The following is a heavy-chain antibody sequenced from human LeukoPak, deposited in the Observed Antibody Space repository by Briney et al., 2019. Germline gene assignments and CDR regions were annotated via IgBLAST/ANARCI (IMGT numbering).Heavy chain of an antibody. D-gene: IGHD1-7*01. CDR1: GFTFSSYA. CDR3: AREDWNYDGYFDY. CDR2: ISYDGSNK. J-gene: IGHJ4*02. Sequence: GGSLRLSCAASGFTFSSYAMHWVRQAPGKGLEWVAVISYDGSNKYYADSVKGRFTISRENSKNTLYLQMNSLRAEDTAVYYCAREDWNYDGYFDYWGQGTLVTVSS. V-gene: IGHV3-30-3*01.